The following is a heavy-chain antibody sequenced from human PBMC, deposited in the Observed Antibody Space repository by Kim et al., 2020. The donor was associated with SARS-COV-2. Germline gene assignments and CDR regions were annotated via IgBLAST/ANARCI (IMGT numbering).Heavy chain of an antibody. D-gene: IGHD5-18*01. CDR2: INHSGST. CDR1: GGSFSGYY. J-gene: IGHJ3*02. Sequence: SETLSLTCAVYGGSFSGYYWSWIRQPPGKGLEWIGEINHSGSTNYNPSLKSRVTISLDTSKNQFSLKLTSVTAADTAVYYCAKRSGYSYGYTVSAFDIWG. CDR3: AKRSGYSYGYTVSAFDI. V-gene: IGHV4-34*01.